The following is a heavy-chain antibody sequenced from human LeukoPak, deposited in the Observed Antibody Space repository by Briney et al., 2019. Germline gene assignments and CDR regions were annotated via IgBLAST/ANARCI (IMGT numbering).Heavy chain of an antibody. CDR2: ISWDGGST. V-gene: IGHV3-43*01. J-gene: IGHJ4*02. CDR3: AKDRGGVDY. CDR1: GFTFDDYS. Sequence: GGSLRLSCAASGFTFDDYSMHWVRQGPGKGLEWVSVISWDGGSTSYADSVKGRFTISRDNSKDSLYLQMNSLRSEDSALYYCAKDRGGVDYWGQGTLVTVSS. D-gene: IGHD3-16*01.